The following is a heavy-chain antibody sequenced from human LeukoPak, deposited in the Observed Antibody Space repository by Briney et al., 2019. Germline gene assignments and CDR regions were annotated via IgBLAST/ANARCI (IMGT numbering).Heavy chain of an antibody. D-gene: IGHD6-13*01. Sequence: PGGSLRLSCAASGFTFDDYAMHWVRQAPGKGLEWVSGISWNSGSIGYADSVKGRFTISRDNAKHSLYLQMNSLRAEDTALYYCAKDMSYGIAAAPDYWGQGTLVTVSS. CDR1: GFTFDDYA. J-gene: IGHJ4*02. CDR2: ISWNSGSI. CDR3: AKDMSYGIAAAPDY. V-gene: IGHV3-9*01.